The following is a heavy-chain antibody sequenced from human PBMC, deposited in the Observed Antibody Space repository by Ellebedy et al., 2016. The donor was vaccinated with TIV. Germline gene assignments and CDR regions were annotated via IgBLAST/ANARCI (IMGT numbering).Heavy chain of an antibody. CDR1: GFTFSSYS. CDR2: ISSSSSYK. J-gene: IGHJ3*02. V-gene: IGHV3-21*01. D-gene: IGHD3-22*01. CDR3: ASTMIVVVATGNDAFDI. Sequence: GGSLRLSCAASGFTFSSYSMNWARQAPGKGLEWVSSISSSSSYKYYADSVKGRFTISRDNAKNSLYLQMNSLRAEDTAVYYCASTMIVVVATGNDAFDIWGQGTMVTVSS.